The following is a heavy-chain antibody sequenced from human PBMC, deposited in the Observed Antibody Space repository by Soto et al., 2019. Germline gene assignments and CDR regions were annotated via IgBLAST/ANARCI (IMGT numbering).Heavy chain of an antibody. V-gene: IGHV1-58*02. CDR1: GFTITSSA. Sequence: SVKVSCTACGFTITSSAMQWVRQARGQSLEWIGWIVVGSGNTNYAQKFQERVTITRDMSTSTAYMELSSLRSEDTAVYYCARDPVVVSTARVRWFDPWGQGTLVTVSS. D-gene: IGHD2-2*01. J-gene: IGHJ5*02. CDR3: ARDPVVVSTARVRWFDP. CDR2: IVVGSGNT.